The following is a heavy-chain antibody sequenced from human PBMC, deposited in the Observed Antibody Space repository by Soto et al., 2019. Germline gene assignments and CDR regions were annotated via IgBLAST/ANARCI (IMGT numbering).Heavy chain of an antibody. CDR1: GGSISGYY. V-gene: IGHV4-59*01. CDR2: MYNTGST. CDR3: ARDLWGYCGTDCYPLDV. Sequence: SETLSLTCAVSGGSISGYYWSWIRQPPGKGLEWIGYMYNTGSTVYNPSFKSRVTISVDTSKNQFSLKLNSVTAADTAVYYCARDLWGYCGTDCYPLDVWGQGTTVTVS. J-gene: IGHJ6*02. D-gene: IGHD2-21*02.